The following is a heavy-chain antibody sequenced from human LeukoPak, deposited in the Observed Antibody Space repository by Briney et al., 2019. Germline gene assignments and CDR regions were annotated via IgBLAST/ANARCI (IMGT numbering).Heavy chain of an antibody. V-gene: IGHV1-18*01. CDR3: ARDLIAAAEQLRPFGFDY. D-gene: IGHD6-13*01. Sequence: ASVKVSCKASGYTFTSYGISWVRQAPGQGLEWMGWISAYNGNTNYAQKLQGRVTMTTDTSTSTAYMELRSLRSDDAAVYYCARDLIAAAEQLRPFGFDYWGQGTLVTVSS. J-gene: IGHJ4*02. CDR2: ISAYNGNT. CDR1: GYTFTSYG.